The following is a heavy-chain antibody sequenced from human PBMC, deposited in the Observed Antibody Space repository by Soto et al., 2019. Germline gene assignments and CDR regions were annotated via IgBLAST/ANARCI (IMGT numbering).Heavy chain of an antibody. V-gene: IGHV4-59*08. J-gene: IGHJ4*02. Sequence: SETRSLTCSVSGGSISSYHWSWIRQSPGKGLEWIGYTSNSAPTIYNPSLKSRVTISADTSKNQFSLRLSSVTAADTAVYFCARLFRDVYNAVEYWGQGALVT. D-gene: IGHD3-3*01. CDR2: TSNSAPT. CDR3: ARLFRDVYNAVEY. CDR1: GGSISSYH.